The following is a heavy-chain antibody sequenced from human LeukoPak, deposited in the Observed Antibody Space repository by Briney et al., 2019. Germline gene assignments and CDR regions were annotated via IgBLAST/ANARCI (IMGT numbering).Heavy chain of an antibody. V-gene: IGHV4-38-2*01. CDR1: DYSISSGYY. J-gene: IGHJ6*04. CDR3: ARGIYSGRYYYYVMDV. CDR2: IFRSGFT. D-gene: IGHD6-19*01. Sequence: SETLSLTCAVSDYSISSGYYWGWIRQPPGKGLEWIGTIFRSGFTFYNPSLKSRVSISVDTSKNQFSLKLSSVTAADTAVHYCARGIYSGRYYYYVMDVWGKGTTVTVSS.